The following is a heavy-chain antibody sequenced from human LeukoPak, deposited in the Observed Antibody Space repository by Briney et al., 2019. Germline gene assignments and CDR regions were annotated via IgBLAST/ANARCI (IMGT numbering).Heavy chain of an antibody. CDR3: ARGSSWSYYYYYYGMDV. J-gene: IGHJ6*04. CDR2: IYYSGST. V-gene: IGHV4-59*01. CDR1: GGSISSYY. D-gene: IGHD6-13*01. Sequence: SETLSLTCTVCGGSISSYYWSWIRQPPGEGLEWIGYIYYSGSTNYNPSLKSRVTISVDTSKNQFSLKLSSVTAADTAVYYCARGSSWSYYYYYYGMDVWGKGTTVTVSS.